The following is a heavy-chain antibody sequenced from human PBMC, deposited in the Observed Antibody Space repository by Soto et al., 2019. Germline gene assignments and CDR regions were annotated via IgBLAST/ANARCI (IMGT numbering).Heavy chain of an antibody. D-gene: IGHD6-13*01. V-gene: IGHV1-46*03. CDR1: GYTFTSYY. Sequence: QVQLVQSGAEVKKPGASVKVSCKASGYTFTSYYMHWVRQAPGQGLEWMGIINPSGGSTSYAQKFQGRVTMTRSTSTSTVYMELGSLRSEDTAVYYCAKSVAAAGPGEIWFDPWGQGTLVTVSS. CDR2: INPSGGST. CDR3: AKSVAAAGPGEIWFDP. J-gene: IGHJ5*02.